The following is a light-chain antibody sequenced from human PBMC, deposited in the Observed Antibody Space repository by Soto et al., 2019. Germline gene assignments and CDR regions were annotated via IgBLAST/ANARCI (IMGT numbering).Light chain of an antibody. CDR2: DVS. J-gene: IGLJ2*01. CDR3: SSYTSSNTVL. Sequence: QSVLTQPASVSGSPGQSITISCTGTSSDVGAYNYVSWYQQYPGRAPKLMIYDVSNRPSGVSDRFSGSKSGSTASLTISGLQAEDESDYYCSSYTSSNTVLFGGGTKLTVL. CDR1: SSDVGAYNY. V-gene: IGLV2-14*01.